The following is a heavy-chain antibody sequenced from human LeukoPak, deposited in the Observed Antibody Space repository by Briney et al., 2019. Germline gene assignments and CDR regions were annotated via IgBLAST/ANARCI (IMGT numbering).Heavy chain of an antibody. CDR1: GDSMSSSRFC. J-gene: IGHJ4*02. CDR3: ARRVCGNYLTYFDY. Sequence: PSETLSLTCTVSGDSMSSSRFCWAWIRQSPGVGLEWIGCIYYNEIKFYSSSLKSRVTMSIDTSRNQFSLKLSSVTAADTAVYYCARRVCGNYLTYFDYWAQGTLVTVSS. D-gene: IGHD1-7*01. V-gene: IGHV4-39*07. CDR2: IYYNEIK.